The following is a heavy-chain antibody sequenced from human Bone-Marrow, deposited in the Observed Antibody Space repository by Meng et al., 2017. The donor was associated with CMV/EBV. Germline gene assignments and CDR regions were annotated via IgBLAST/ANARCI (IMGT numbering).Heavy chain of an antibody. J-gene: IGHJ5*02. V-gene: IGHV1-69*05. D-gene: IGHD1-26*01. CDR2: IIPIFGTA. CDR1: GGTFSSYA. CDR3: ATMGATTNWFDP. Sequence: CKASGGTFSSYAISWVRQAPGQGLEWMGGIIPIFGTANYAQKFQGRVTITTDESTSTAYMELSSLRSEDTAVYYCATMGATTNWFDPWGQGTLVTVS.